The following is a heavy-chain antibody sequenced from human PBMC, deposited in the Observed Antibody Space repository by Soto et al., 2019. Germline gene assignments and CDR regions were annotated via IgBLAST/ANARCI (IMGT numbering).Heavy chain of an antibody. CDR2: IRTDGSST. CDR1: GFTFSTYW. CDR3: ARATGSNHPFDY. D-gene: IGHD2-2*01. Sequence: EVQLVESGGGLVQPGGSLRLSCAATGFTFSTYWMHWVRQGPGKGLVWVSRIRTDGSSTTYADSVKGRFTISSKNTKNTPYLQMNSLRAEDTAVYYCARATGSNHPFDYWGQGSLVNVSS. V-gene: IGHV3-74*01. J-gene: IGHJ4*02.